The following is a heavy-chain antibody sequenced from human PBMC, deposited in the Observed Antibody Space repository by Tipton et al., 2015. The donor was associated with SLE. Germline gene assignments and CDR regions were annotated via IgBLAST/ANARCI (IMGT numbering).Heavy chain of an antibody. CDR2: ISYDGSNK. V-gene: IGHV3-30*04. Sequence: SLRLSCAASGFTFSSYAMHWVRQAPGKGLEWVAVISYDGSNKYYADSVKGRFTISRDNSKNTLYLQMNSLRAEDTAVYYCARDIPTPGAAGLDSWGQGTLVTVSS. CDR1: GFTFSSYA. CDR3: ARDIPTPGAAGLDS. D-gene: IGHD6-13*01. J-gene: IGHJ4*02.